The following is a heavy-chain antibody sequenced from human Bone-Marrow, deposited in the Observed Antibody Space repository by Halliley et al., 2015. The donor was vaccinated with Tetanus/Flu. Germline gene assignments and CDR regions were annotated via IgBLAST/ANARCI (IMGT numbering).Heavy chain of an antibody. CDR2: IYYSGTT. CDR3: ARHPPGWIQLYYIDY. J-gene: IGHJ4*02. CDR1: GGSVSSGSYY. D-gene: IGHD5-18*01. Sequence: GLVKPSETLSLTCTVSGGSVSSGSYYWSWIRQPPGKGLEWIGYIYYSGTTNYNPSLKSRVTVSVDTSKNQFHLRLSSVTAADTAVYFCARHPPGWIQLYYIDYWGQGILVSVSS. V-gene: IGHV4-61*01.